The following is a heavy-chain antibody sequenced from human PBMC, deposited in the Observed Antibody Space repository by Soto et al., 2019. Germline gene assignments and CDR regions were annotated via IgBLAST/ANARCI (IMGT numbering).Heavy chain of an antibody. CDR1: GGSISSYY. Sequence: QVQLQESGPGLVKPSETLSLTCTVSGGSISSYYWSWIRQPAGKGLEWIGRIYTSGSTNYDPSLKSRVTMSVDTSKNQFSLKLSSVTAADTAVYYCARGWGELHDPRFGWFDPWGQGTLVTVSS. CDR2: IYTSGST. V-gene: IGHV4-4*07. D-gene: IGHD1-26*01. CDR3: ARGWGELHDPRFGWFDP. J-gene: IGHJ5*02.